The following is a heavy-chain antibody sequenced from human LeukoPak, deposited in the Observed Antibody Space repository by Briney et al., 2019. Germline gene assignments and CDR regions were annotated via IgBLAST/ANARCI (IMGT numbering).Heavy chain of an antibody. J-gene: IGHJ4*02. CDR1: GFTFSNYE. CDR3: ARVGIRGWQYCGVDY. Sequence: GGSLRLSCAASGFTFSNYEMNWVRQAPGKGLDWVAYISRGGRTVDYADSVKGRFTISRDSAKNALYLQMDSLRAEDTAVYYCARVGIRGWQYCGVDYWGQGTLATASS. CDR2: ISRGGRTV. V-gene: IGHV3-48*03. D-gene: IGHD2-21*01.